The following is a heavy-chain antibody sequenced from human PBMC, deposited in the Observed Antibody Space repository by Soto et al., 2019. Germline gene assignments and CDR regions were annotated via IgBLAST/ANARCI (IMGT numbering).Heavy chain of an antibody. CDR2: IYYSGST. J-gene: IGHJ6*02. V-gene: IGHV4-30-4*01. CDR1: GGSISSGDYY. Sequence: SETLSLTCTVSGGSISSGDYYWSWIRQPPGKGLEWIGYIYYSGSTYYNPSLKSRVTISVDTSKNQFSLKLSSVTAADTAVYYCAREGTERSYYYYGMDVWGQGTTVTVSS. D-gene: IGHD1-1*01. CDR3: AREGTERSYYYYGMDV.